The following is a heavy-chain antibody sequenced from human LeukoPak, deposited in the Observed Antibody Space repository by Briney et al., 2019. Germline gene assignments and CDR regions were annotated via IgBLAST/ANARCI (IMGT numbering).Heavy chain of an antibody. CDR2: IYPGDSDT. Sequence: GESLKISCKGSGYSFTSYWNGWVRQMPGKGLEWMGIIYPGDSDTRYSPSFQGQVTISADKSISTAYLQWSSLKASDTAMYYCARLAYYDSSGYYYAWFDPWGQGTLVTVSS. J-gene: IGHJ5*02. V-gene: IGHV5-51*01. CDR1: GYSFTSYW. CDR3: ARLAYYDSSGYYYAWFDP. D-gene: IGHD3-22*01.